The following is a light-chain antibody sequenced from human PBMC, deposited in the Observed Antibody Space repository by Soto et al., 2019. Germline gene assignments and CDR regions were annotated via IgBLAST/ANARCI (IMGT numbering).Light chain of an antibody. CDR1: NIGSKS. Sequence: SSELTQPPSVSVAPGKTARITCGGNNIGSKSVHWYQQKPGQAPVLVIYYDSDRPSGTPERFSGSNSGNTATLTISRVEDGDEADYYCQVWYSSSDHGVFGGGTKLTVL. CDR2: YDS. J-gene: IGLJ3*02. V-gene: IGLV3-21*04. CDR3: QVWYSSSDHGV.